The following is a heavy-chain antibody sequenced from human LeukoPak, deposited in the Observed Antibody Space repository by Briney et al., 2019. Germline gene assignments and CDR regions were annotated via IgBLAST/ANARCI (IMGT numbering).Heavy chain of an antibody. CDR1: GYTLTELS. D-gene: IGHD1-14*01. V-gene: IGHV1-24*01. Sequence: GASVKVSCKVSGYTLTELSMHWVRQAPGKGLEWMGGFDPEEGETIYAQKFQGRVTMTEDTSTDTAYMELSSLRSEDTAVYYCATLEKHREGLYYFDYWGQGTLVTVSS. CDR3: ATLEKHREGLYYFDY. CDR2: FDPEEGET. J-gene: IGHJ4*02.